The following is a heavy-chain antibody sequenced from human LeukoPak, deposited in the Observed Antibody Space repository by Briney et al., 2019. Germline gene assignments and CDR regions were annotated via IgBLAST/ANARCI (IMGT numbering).Heavy chain of an antibody. D-gene: IGHD4-17*01. CDR2: ISPGGSI. J-gene: IGHJ4*02. V-gene: IGHV4-38-2*02. Sequence: PSETLSLTCSVSGYSISRGYSWGWIRQPPGMGLEWIGSISPGGSIHYNPSLKSRVTISVDTSMNQFSLKVNSVTAADTAVHFCAGDYGSTQNYIDYWGQGTLVTVSS. CDR1: GYSISRGYS. CDR3: AGDYGSTQNYIDY.